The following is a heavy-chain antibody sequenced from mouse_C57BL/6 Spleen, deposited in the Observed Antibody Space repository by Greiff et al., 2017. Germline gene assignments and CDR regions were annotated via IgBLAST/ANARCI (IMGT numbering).Heavy chain of an antibody. J-gene: IGHJ2*01. V-gene: IGHV1-15*01. CDR2: IDPETGGT. CDR3: TIDYYGSSYYFDY. D-gene: IGHD1-1*01. CDR1: GYTFTDYE. Sequence: QVQLQQSGAELVRPGASVTLSCKASGYTFTDYEMHWVKQTPVHGLEWIGAIDPETGGTAYNQKFKGKAILTADKSSSTAYMELRSLTSEDSAVYYCTIDYYGSSYYFDYWGQGTTLTVSS.